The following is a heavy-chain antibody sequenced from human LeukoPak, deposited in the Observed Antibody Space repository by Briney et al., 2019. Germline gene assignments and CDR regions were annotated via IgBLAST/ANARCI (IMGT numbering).Heavy chain of an antibody. CDR2: INPNHGCT. Sequence: VTVSRKACVWTFTDYYMHELGPAAGQGRAGMEWINPNHGCTNYAQKFQGRGTMTRDTSISTAYLALSRLRSDDTAVYYCARESTMGFDYWGQGPLCPVSS. V-gene: IGHV1-2*02. D-gene: IGHD2-2*01. CDR3: ARESTMGFDY. J-gene: IGHJ4*02. CDR1: VWTFTDYY.